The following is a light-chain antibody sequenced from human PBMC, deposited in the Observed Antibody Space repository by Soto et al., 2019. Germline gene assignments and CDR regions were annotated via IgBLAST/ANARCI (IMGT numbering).Light chain of an antibody. CDR3: ATWDSRLSAAL. CDR2: DNY. V-gene: IGLV1-51*01. CDR1: SSNIGNNY. J-gene: IGLJ1*01. Sequence: QSVLTQPPSVSAAPGQKVTISCSGSSSNIGNNYVSWYQQLPGTAPKLLIYDNYKRPSGIPDRISGSKSGTSATLDITGLQTGDEADYYCATWDSRLSAALFGTGTKVTVL.